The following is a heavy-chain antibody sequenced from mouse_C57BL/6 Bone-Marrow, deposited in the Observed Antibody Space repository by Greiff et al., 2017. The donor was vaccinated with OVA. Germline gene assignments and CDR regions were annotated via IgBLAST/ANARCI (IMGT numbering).Heavy chain of an antibody. D-gene: IGHD1-1*01. Sequence: VQLQQSGPELVKPGASVKISCKASGYSFTGYYMNWVKQSPEKSLEWIGEINPSTGGTTYNQKFKAKATLTVAKSSSTAYMQLKSLTSEDSAVYYCARGGYYYGSSSYYFDYWGQGTTLTVSS. CDR1: GYSFTGYY. V-gene: IGHV1-42*01. J-gene: IGHJ2*01. CDR3: ARGGYYYGSSSYYFDY. CDR2: INPSTGGT.